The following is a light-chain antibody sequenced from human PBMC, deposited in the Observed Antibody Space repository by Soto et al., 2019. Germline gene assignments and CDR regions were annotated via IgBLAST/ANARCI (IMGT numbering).Light chain of an antibody. J-gene: IGKJ5*01. CDR1: QSAGNF. CDR2: GAS. CDR3: QQYNTWPLIT. V-gene: IGKV3-15*01. Sequence: EIVLTQSPGTLSLSPGERATLSCRPSQSAGNFLAWYQQKPGQAPRLLIYGASTRATGIPDRFSGSGSGTDFTLTISSLQSEDFAVYYCQQYNTWPLITFGPGTRLEIK.